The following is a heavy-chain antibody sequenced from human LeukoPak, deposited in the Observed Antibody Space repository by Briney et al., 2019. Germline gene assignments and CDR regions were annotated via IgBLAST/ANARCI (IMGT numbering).Heavy chain of an antibody. CDR3: ARYRITVAATETSFDY. J-gene: IGHJ4*02. CDR2: ISGSSSYI. Sequence: GGSLRLSCAGSGFTFRSYNMNWVRQAPGKGLEWVSSISGSSSYIYYADSVKGRFTISRGNAKNSLYLQMNSLRAEDTAVYYCARYRITVAATETSFDYWGQGTLVTVSS. V-gene: IGHV3-21*06. CDR1: GFTFRSYN. D-gene: IGHD6-19*01.